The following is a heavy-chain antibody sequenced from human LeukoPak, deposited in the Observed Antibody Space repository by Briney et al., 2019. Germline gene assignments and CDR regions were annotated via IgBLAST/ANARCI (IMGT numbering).Heavy chain of an antibody. CDR3: ARSGLWFGELMGY. Sequence: PSETLSLTCTVSGGSISSYYWSWIRQPPGKGLEWIGYIYYSGSTNYNPSLKGRVTISVDTPKNQFSLKLSSVTAADTAVYYCARSGLWFGELMGYWGQGTLVTVSS. J-gene: IGHJ4*02. D-gene: IGHD3-10*01. CDR1: GGSISSYY. CDR2: IYYSGST. V-gene: IGHV4-59*01.